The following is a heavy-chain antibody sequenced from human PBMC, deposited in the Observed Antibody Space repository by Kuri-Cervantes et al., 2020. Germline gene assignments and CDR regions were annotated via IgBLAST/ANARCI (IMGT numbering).Heavy chain of an antibody. J-gene: IGHJ5*01. V-gene: IGHV1-2*02. CDR2: MNPNSGGT. CDR1: GYTFTSYD. CDR3: ARERAINWFDS. Sequence: ASVKVSCKASGYTFTSYDINWVRQATGQGLAWMGWMNPNSGGTNYAQKFQGRVTMTRDTSISTAYMELSRLRSDDTAVYYCARERAINWFDSWGQGTLVTVSS.